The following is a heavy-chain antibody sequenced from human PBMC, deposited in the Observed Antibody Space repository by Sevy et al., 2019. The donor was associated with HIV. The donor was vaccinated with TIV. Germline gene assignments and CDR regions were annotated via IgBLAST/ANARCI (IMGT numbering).Heavy chain of an antibody. J-gene: IGHJ5*02. CDR2: INPHSGDT. CDR1: GSTFSGYY. D-gene: IGHD6-19*01. CDR3: AGPVSGWYNWFDP. Sequence: AAVKVSCTTSGSTFSGYYIQWLRQAPGQGPEWMGRINPHSGDTKYASKFQGRVTMTRDTSIKTAYMELTRLTSDDTAMYYCAGPVSGWYNWFDPWGQGTPVTVSS. V-gene: IGHV1-2*06.